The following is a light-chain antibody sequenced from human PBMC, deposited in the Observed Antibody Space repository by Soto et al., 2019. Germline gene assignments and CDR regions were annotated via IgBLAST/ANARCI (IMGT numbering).Light chain of an antibody. Sequence: QTVVTQEPSLTVSPGGTVTLTCASSTGAVTSGNYPSWFQQKPGQAPRTLIYTTDDKHSWNPARFSGSLLGGKAALTLSGVQPEDEAEYYCLLYYGGAHLVFGGGTKLTVL. CDR2: TTD. J-gene: IGLJ3*02. CDR3: LLYYGGAHLV. CDR1: TGAVTSGNY. V-gene: IGLV7-43*01.